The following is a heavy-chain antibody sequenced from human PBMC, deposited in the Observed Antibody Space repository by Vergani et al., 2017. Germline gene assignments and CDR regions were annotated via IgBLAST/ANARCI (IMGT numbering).Heavy chain of an antibody. CDR1: GFSFRTFS. V-gene: IGHV3-74*03. CDR3: AKDVSSSSVRPLAY. D-gene: IGHD6-6*01. J-gene: IGHJ4*02. CDR2: ISPDGRTT. Sequence: DVDLVESGGGFVQPGGSRRLSCAASGFSFRTFSMFWVRQPPGKGLAWVSKISPDGRTTEYADSVRGRFTISRDNANSMLYLQMNSLRDDDTAVYYCAKDVSSSSVRPLAYWGQGTLVTVSS.